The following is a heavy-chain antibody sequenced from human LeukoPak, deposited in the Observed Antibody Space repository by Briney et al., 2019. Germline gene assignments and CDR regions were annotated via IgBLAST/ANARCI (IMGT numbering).Heavy chain of an antibody. D-gene: IGHD2-21*01. Sequence: SETLSLTCAVYGGSFSGFYWSWIRQSPTKGLEWIGEINDSGSTNYNPSLKSRVTMSVDTSKNQFSLKLDAVTAADTAVYYCARGTCGPCPNDYWGQGALVTVSS. CDR2: INDSGST. V-gene: IGHV4-34*01. CDR1: GGSFSGFY. CDR3: ARGTCGPCPNDY. J-gene: IGHJ4*02.